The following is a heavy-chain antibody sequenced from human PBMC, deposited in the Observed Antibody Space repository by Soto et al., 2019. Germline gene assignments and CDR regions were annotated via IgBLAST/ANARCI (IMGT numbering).Heavy chain of an antibody. CDR2: TYYRSKWYN. CDR3: VREYYGSGSTNWFDP. CDR1: GDSVSSNSAA. Sequence: SQTLSLTCAISGDSVSSNSAAWNWIRQSPSRGLEWLGRTYYRSKWYNDYAISVKSRMIINPDTSKNQFSLQLNSVTPEDTAVYYCVREYYGSGSTNWFDPWGQGTLVTVSS. J-gene: IGHJ5*02. V-gene: IGHV6-1*01. D-gene: IGHD3-10*01.